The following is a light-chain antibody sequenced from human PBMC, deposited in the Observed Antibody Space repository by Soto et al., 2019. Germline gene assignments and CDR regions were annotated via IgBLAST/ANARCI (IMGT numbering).Light chain of an antibody. V-gene: IGLV2-14*01. CDR1: SSDIGSYDY. J-gene: IGLJ1*01. CDR3: SSYTITSTYV. Sequence: QSVLTQPASVSGSPGQSITISCTGTSSDIGSYDYVSWYQQHPGKAPNLIIYEVTDRPSGVSNRFSGSKSGNTASLTISGLQAEDEADYYCSSYTITSTYVFGTGTKVTVL. CDR2: EVT.